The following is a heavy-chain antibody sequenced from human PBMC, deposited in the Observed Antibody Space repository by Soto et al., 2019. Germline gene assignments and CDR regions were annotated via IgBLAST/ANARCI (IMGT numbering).Heavy chain of an antibody. Sequence: EVQLVESGGGLVQPGRSLRLSCAASGFTFDDYAMHWVRQAPGKGLEWVSGISWNSGSIGYADSVKGRFTISRDNAKNSLYLQMNSLRAEDTALYYCAKGGLLSSRAPNWFDPWGQGTLVTVSS. CDR1: GFTFDDYA. J-gene: IGHJ5*02. D-gene: IGHD2-2*01. CDR2: ISWNSGSI. V-gene: IGHV3-9*01. CDR3: AKGGLLSSRAPNWFDP.